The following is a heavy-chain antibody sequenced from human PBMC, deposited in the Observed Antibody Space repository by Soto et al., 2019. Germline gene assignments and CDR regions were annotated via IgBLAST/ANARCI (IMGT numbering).Heavy chain of an antibody. V-gene: IGHV3-33*01. Sequence: GGSLRLSCAASGLILRTYAMHWVRQAPGKGLEWVAVISSDGSEEYYADSVKGRFTISRDNSNSKMFLEMTNLRADDTALYYCAREAIAAAGPLDHWGPGTLVTVS. D-gene: IGHD6-13*01. CDR3: AREAIAAAGPLDH. J-gene: IGHJ4*02. CDR2: ISSDGSEE. CDR1: GLILRTYA.